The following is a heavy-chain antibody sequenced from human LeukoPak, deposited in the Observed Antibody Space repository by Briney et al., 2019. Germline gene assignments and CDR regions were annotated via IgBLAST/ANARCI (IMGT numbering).Heavy chain of an antibody. V-gene: IGHV4-59*01. D-gene: IGHD1-26*01. CDR1: GGSISSYY. Sequence: SETLSLXCTVSGGSISSYYWSWIRQPPGKGLEWIGYIYYSGSTNYNPSLKSRVTISVDTSKNQFSLKLSSVTAADTAVYYCARSKGWELQNDYWGQGTLVTVSS. CDR2: IYYSGST. J-gene: IGHJ4*02. CDR3: ARSKGWELQNDY.